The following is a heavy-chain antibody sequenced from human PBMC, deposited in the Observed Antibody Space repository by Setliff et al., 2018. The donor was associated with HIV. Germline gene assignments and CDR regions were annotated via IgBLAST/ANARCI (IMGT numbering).Heavy chain of an antibody. V-gene: IGHV1-18*01. CDR1: GYNFLNHG. J-gene: IGHJ5*02. Sequence: ASVKVPCKASGYNFLNHGNSWVRQAPGQGLEWMGWISAYNGNTDYAPRLLGRVTRTTDTFTSTAYMELRSLSSDDTAVYYCARARLQGIVTAVGPRDNCLDPWGQGTRVTVSS. CDR2: ISAYNGNT. CDR3: ARARLQGIVTAVGPRDNCLDP. D-gene: IGHD1-26*01.